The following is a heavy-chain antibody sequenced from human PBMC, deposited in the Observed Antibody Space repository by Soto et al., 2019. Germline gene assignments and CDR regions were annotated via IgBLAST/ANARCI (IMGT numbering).Heavy chain of an antibody. CDR3: AKRATTEYSSSSGYFDL. CDR2: ISGSGGST. CDR1: GFTFSSYA. D-gene: IGHD6-6*01. J-gene: IGHJ2*01. V-gene: IGHV3-23*01. Sequence: GGSLRLSCAASGFTFSSYAMSWVRQAPGKGLEWVSAISGSGGSTYYADSVKGRFTISRDNSKNTLYLQMNSLRAEDMAVYYCAKRATTEYSSSSGYFDLWGRGTLVTVSS.